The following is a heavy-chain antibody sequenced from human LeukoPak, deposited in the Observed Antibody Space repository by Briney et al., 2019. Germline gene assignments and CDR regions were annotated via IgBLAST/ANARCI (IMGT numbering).Heavy chain of an antibody. CDR2: ISGSGGST. CDR1: GFTFSSHA. J-gene: IGHJ6*03. D-gene: IGHD3-9*01. CDR3: AKDGGEYYDILTGYYPRLYYMDV. Sequence: GGSLRLSCSASGFTFSSHAMSWVRQAPGKGLEWVSAISGSGGSTYYADSVKGRFTISRDNSKNTLYLQMNSLRAEDTAVYYCAKDGGEYYDILTGYYPRLYYMDVWGKGTTVTISS. V-gene: IGHV3-23*01.